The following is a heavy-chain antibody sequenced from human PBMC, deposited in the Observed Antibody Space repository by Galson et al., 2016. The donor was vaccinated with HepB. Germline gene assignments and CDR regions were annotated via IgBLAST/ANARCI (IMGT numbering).Heavy chain of an antibody. D-gene: IGHD2-15*01. CDR2: INPDTGAS. Sequence: SVKVSCKASGYSLSDYNLHWVRQAPGQGLEWMGWINPDTGASNCTQRFQGRVFMASDTSISTAYLELRSLRSGDTVTYYCAREGDIVVPVAADDAFDLWGSGTLVTVSS. J-gene: IGHJ2*01. CDR1: GYSLSDYN. CDR3: AREGDIVVPVAADDAFDL. V-gene: IGHV1-2*02.